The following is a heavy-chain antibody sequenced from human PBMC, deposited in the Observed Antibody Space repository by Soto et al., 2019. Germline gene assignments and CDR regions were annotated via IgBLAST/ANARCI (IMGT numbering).Heavy chain of an antibody. J-gene: IGHJ5*02. D-gene: IGHD3-10*01. Sequence: SETLSLTCAVSGGSISSSNWWSWVRQPPGKGLEWIGEIYHSGSTNYNPSLKSRAAISVDKSKNQFSLKLSSVTAADTAVYYCARDWSRVVRGVIIRWFDPWGQGTLVTVSS. CDR1: GGSISSSNW. CDR3: ARDWSRVVRGVIIRWFDP. V-gene: IGHV4-4*02. CDR2: IYHSGST.